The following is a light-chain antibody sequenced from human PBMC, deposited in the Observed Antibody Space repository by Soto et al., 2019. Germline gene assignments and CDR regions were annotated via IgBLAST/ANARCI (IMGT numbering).Light chain of an antibody. CDR1: QSFLHSNGYNY. Sequence: DIVMTQSPLSLPVTPGEPASISCRSSQSFLHSNGYNYLDWYLQKPGQSPQLLIYLGSNRASGVPDRFSGSGSGTDFTLKISRVEAEDVGVYYCMQALQTPLTFRGGTKVDIK. CDR3: MQALQTPLT. J-gene: IGKJ4*01. V-gene: IGKV2-28*01. CDR2: LGS.